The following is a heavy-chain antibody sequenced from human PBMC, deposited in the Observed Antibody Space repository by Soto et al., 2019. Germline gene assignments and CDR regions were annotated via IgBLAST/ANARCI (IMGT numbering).Heavy chain of an antibody. J-gene: IGHJ4*02. D-gene: IGHD4-17*01. CDR3: ARRASDYGDYDY. CDR2: IDWGDDK. CDR1: GFSLSTSGMC. V-gene: IGHV2-70*01. Sequence: SGPTLVNPTQTLTLTCTFSGFSLSTSGMCVSWIRQPPGKALEWLALIDWGDDKYYSTSLKTRLTISKDTSKNQVVLTMTNMDPVDTATYYCARRASDYGDYDYWGQGTLVTVSS.